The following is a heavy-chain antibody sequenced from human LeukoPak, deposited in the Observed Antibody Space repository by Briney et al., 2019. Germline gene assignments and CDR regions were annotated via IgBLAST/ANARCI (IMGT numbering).Heavy chain of an antibody. CDR1: GGTFSSYA. CDR2: IIPIFGTA. D-gene: IGHD2-15*01. Sequence: SVKVSCKASGGTFSSYAISWVRQAPGQGLEWMGGIIPIFGTANYAQKFQGRVTITADESTSTAFMELSSLISEDTAVYYCARGFPLSSCSGGSCPFFDYWGQGTPVTVSS. CDR3: ARGFPLSSCSGGSCPFFDY. J-gene: IGHJ4*02. V-gene: IGHV1-69*01.